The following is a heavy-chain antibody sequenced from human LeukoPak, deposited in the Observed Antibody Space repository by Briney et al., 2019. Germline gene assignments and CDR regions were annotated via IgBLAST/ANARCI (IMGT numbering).Heavy chain of an antibody. CDR3: ARIGYSSSSLDY. J-gene: IGHJ4*02. D-gene: IGHD6-13*01. V-gene: IGHV3-7*01. CDR2: IKIDGSVK. CDR1: GFTFSKYW. Sequence: GGSLRLSCAASGFTFSKYWMTWVRQAPGKGLEWVANIKIDGSVKYYADSVKGRFTISRDNAKNSVYLQMNSLRAEDTAVYYCARIGYSSSSLDYWGQGTLVTVSS.